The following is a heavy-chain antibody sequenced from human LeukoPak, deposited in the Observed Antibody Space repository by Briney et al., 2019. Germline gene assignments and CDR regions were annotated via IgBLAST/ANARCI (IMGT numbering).Heavy chain of an antibody. Sequence: GGSLRLSCAASEFTFSSYAMHWVRQAPGKGLEWVSAISGSGGSTYYADSVKGRFTISRDNSKNTLYLQMNSLRAEDTAVYFCTTDSGGGRPFDYWGQGTPVIVSS. V-gene: IGHV3-23*01. D-gene: IGHD6-6*01. J-gene: IGHJ4*02. CDR2: ISGSGGST. CDR1: EFTFSSYA. CDR3: TTDSGGGRPFDY.